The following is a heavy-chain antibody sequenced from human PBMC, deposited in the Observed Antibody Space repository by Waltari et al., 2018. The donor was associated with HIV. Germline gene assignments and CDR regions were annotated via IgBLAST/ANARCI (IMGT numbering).Heavy chain of an antibody. CDR2: ISSSGTFT. D-gene: IGHD6-13*01. CDR3: ARDSRDNSWSLNFFDP. CDR1: GFTFNIYS. J-gene: IGHJ5*02. V-gene: IGHV3-21*01. Sequence: EVQLVESGGGPVKPGGSLRLSCRASGFTFNIYSLNWVRQAPGKGVEWISSISSSGTFTHYADSVKGRFTISRDNANKSVYLQMNSLRAEDTAVYYCARDSRDNSWSLNFFDPWGQGTLVTVSS.